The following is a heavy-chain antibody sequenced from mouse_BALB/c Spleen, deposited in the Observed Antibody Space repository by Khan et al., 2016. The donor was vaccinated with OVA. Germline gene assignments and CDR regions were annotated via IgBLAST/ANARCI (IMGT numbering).Heavy chain of an antibody. CDR2: INPRSRYT. CDR1: GYTFSNYW. CDR3: ARDRIDY. Sequence: QVQLKQSGAELAKPGASVKMSCKASGYTFSNYWIHWVKQRPGQGLEWIGYINPRSRYTYYNQTFNDKATLTTDKSSSTAYMQLSSLTSEDSAVYYCARDRIDYWGQGTTLTVSS. V-gene: IGHV1-7*01. J-gene: IGHJ2*01.